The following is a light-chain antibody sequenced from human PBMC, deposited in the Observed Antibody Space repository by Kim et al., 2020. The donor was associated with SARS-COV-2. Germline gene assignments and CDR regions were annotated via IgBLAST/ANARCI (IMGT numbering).Light chain of an antibody. J-gene: IGLJ2*01. V-gene: IGLV3-9*01. CDR2: RNN. CDR3: QVWDSNTVI. CDR1: NIGGKH. Sequence: VALGQTAKISCGGNNIGGKHVHWYQQRPGQAPVTVIYRNNNLPSGIPERFSGSNSGNAATLSISRVQVGDEAVYFCQVWDSNTVIFGGGTKLTVL.